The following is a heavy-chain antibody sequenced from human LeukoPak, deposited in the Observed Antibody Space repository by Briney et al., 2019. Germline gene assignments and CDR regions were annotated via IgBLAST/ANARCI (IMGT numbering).Heavy chain of an antibody. CDR1: GYTFTSYY. Sequence: ASVKVSCKASGYTFTSYYMHWVRQAPGQGLEWMGIINPSGGSTSYAQKFQGRVTMTRDTSTSTVYMELSSLRSEDTAVYYCASSSGHPFIFDYWGQGTLVTVSS. CDR3: ASSSGHPFIFDY. D-gene: IGHD6-19*01. CDR2: INPSGGST. V-gene: IGHV1-46*01. J-gene: IGHJ4*02.